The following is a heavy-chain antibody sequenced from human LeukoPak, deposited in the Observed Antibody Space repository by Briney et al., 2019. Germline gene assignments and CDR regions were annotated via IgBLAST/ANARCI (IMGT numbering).Heavy chain of an antibody. D-gene: IGHD3-16*01. Sequence: SETLSLTCTVSGGSISSYYWSWIRQPPGKGLEWIGYIYYSGSTNYNPSLKSRVTISVDTSKNQFSLKLSSVTAADTAVYYCARGQIYGITFGGAPFDYWGQGTLVTVSS. J-gene: IGHJ4*02. CDR1: GGSISSYY. V-gene: IGHV4-59*01. CDR3: ARGQIYGITFGGAPFDY. CDR2: IYYSGST.